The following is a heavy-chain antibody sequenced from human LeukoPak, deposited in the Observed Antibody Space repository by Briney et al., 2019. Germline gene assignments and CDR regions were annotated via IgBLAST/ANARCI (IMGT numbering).Heavy chain of an antibody. CDR3: ARGKSGRHCSGGSCYVDYYYMDV. V-gene: IGHV1-8*01. CDR1: GYTFTSYD. J-gene: IGHJ6*03. D-gene: IGHD2-15*01. Sequence: ASVKVSCKASGYTFTSYDINWVRQATGQGLEWMGWMNPNSGNTGCAQKFQGRVTMTRNTSISTAYMELSSLRSEDTAVYYCARGKSGRHCSGGSCYVDYYYMDVWGKGTTVTVSS. CDR2: MNPNSGNT.